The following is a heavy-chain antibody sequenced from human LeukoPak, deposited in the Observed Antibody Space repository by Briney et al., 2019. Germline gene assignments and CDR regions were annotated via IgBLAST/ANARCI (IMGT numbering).Heavy chain of an antibody. CDR3: ASPHCSGGSCYDLPLDY. J-gene: IGHJ4*02. D-gene: IGHD2-15*01. Sequence: PSETLSLTCAVSGYPIRSSYFWGWIRQPPGKGLEWIGSIYRTGTSYYNPSLKSRVALSVDRSKQQFSLRLNSVTAADTAVYYCASPHCSGGSCYDLPLDYWGQGVLVTVSS. CDR1: GYPIRSSYF. CDR2: IYRTGTS. V-gene: IGHV4-38-2*01.